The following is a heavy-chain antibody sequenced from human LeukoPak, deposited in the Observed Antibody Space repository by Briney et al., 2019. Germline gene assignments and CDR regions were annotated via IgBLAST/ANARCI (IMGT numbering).Heavy chain of an antibody. V-gene: IGHV1-2*02. D-gene: IGHD2-2*01. CDR2: INPNSGGT. J-gene: IGHJ4*02. CDR3: ARDWGVYYSSTSCRAEDY. Sequence: GASVEVSCKASGYTFTGYYMHWVRQAPGQGLEWMGWINPNSGGTNYAQKFQGRVTMTRDTSISTAYKELSRLRSDDTAVYYCARDWGVYYSSTSCRAEDYWGQGTLVTVSS. CDR1: GYTFTGYY.